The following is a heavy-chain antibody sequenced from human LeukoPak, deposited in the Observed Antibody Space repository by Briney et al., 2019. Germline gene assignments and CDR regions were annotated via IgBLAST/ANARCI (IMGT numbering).Heavy chain of an antibody. Sequence: ASVKVSCKASGYTFTSYDINWVRQATGQGLEWMGWTNPNSGNTGYAQKFQGRVTMTRNTSISTAYMELSSLRSEDTAVYYCARDLTMVRGARYRPYNWFDPWGQGTLVTVSP. D-gene: IGHD3-10*01. J-gene: IGHJ5*02. CDR1: GYTFTSYD. V-gene: IGHV1-8*01. CDR3: ARDLTMVRGARYRPYNWFDP. CDR2: TNPNSGNT.